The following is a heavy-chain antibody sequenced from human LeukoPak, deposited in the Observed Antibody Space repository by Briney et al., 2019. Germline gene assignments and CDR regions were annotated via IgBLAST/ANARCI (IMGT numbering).Heavy chain of an antibody. V-gene: IGHV4-4*07. CDR1: GGSISVHY. CDR3: ARFGYYGSGRFMDV. D-gene: IGHD3-10*01. CDR2: ISASGST. Sequence: SETLSLTCTVSGGSISVHYWSWIRQPAGKGLEWIGHISASGSTSYNPSLKSRVTMSVDTSKNQFSVRLNSVTAADTAVYYCARFGYYGSGRFMDVWGKGTTVTVSS. J-gene: IGHJ6*04.